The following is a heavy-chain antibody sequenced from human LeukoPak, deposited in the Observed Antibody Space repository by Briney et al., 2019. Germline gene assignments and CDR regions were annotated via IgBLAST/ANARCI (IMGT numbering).Heavy chain of an antibody. V-gene: IGHV4-4*07. CDR3: ARDRSSGWDDAFDI. J-gene: IGHJ3*02. Sequence: SETLSLTCTVSGVSINSYYWSWIRQPAGKGLEWIGRIYASGSTNYNPSLMSRTTMSVDRSKNQFSLKLNSVTAADTAVYYCARDRSSGWDDAFDIWGQGTMVTVSS. D-gene: IGHD6-19*01. CDR1: GVSINSYY. CDR2: IYASGST.